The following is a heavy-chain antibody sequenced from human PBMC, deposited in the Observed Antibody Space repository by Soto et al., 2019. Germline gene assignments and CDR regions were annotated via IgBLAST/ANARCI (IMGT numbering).Heavy chain of an antibody. V-gene: IGHV4-31*03. CDR1: GGSISSGGYY. D-gene: IGHD3-10*01. J-gene: IGHJ4*02. CDR3: ARGGILYYYGSGSYLPDTPFDY. CDR2: IYYSGST. Sequence: SETLSLTCTVSGGSISSGGYYWSWIRQHPGKGLEWIGYIYYSGSTYYNPSLKSRVTISVDTSKNQFSLKLSSVTAADTAVYYCARGGILYYYGSGSYLPDTPFDYWGQGTLVTVSS.